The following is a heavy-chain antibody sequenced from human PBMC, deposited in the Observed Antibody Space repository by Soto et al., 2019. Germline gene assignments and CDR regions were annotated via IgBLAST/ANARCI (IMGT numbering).Heavy chain of an antibody. V-gene: IGHV4-4*02. D-gene: IGHD3-22*01. CDR1: GGSISSSNW. Sequence: QVQLQESGPGLVKPSGTLSLTCAVSGGSISSSNWWSWVRQPPGKGLEWIGESYHSGSTNYNPSLKSPVTISVDKSKNQFSLKLSSVTAADTAVYYCARSPDSSGYYPRRYYYGMDVWGQGTTVTVSS. CDR2: SYHSGST. CDR3: ARSPDSSGYYPRRYYYGMDV. J-gene: IGHJ6*02.